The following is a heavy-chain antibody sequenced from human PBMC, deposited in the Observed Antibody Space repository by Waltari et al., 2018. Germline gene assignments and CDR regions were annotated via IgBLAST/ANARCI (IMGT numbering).Heavy chain of an antibody. D-gene: IGHD6-19*01. CDR2: FDPEDGET. CDR1: GYTLTELS. V-gene: IGHV1-24*01. J-gene: IGHJ4*02. CDR3: ARAVAGPQATTYDY. Sequence: QVQLVQSGAEVKKPGASVKVSCKVSGYTLTELSMHWVRQAPGKGLEWMGGFDPEDGETIYAQKFQGRVTITADKSTSTAYMELSSLRSEDTAVYYCARAVAGPQATTYDYWGQGTLVTVSS.